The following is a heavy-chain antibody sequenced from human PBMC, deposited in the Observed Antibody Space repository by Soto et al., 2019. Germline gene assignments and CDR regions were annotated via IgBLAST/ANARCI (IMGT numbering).Heavy chain of an antibody. CDR3: ATSSGYLNYFDY. Sequence: QLHLVESGGGVVRPGESLRLSCVDSGFSFRTYPMHWVRQAPGKGLEWVALISYDGSSEAYGESVRDRLTVSRDNSKNTLYPQRNSLIPEDTAVYYCATSSGYLNYFDYWGQATLVTVSS. J-gene: IGHJ4*02. V-gene: IGHV3-30-3*01. D-gene: IGHD6-19*01. CDR2: ISYDGSSE. CDR1: GFSFRTYP.